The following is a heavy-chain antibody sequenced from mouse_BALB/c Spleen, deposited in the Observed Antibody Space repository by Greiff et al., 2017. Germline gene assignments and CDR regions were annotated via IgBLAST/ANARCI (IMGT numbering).Heavy chain of an antibody. CDR2: IYPGDGDT. CDR3: ARKGDYGALFDY. Sequence: QVQLQQSGAELVRPGSSVKISCKASGYAFSSYWMNWVKQRPGQGLEWIGQIYPGDGDTNYNGKFKGKATLTADKSSSTAYMQLSSLTSEDSAVYFCARKGDYGALFDYWGQGTTLTVSS. V-gene: IGHV1-80*01. J-gene: IGHJ2*01. CDR1: GYAFSSYW. D-gene: IGHD1-1*02.